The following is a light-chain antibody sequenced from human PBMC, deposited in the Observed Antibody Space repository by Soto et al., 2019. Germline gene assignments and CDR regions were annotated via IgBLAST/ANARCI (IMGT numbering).Light chain of an antibody. CDR3: ATWDDSLDAWV. V-gene: IGLV1-44*01. CDR1: SSNIGRNT. J-gene: IGLJ3*02. Sequence: QSVLTQPPSASGTPGQRVTVSCSGSSSNIGRNTVHWYQQLPGTAPKLLISSNNQRPSGVPDRFSGSKSGTSASLAISGLQSEDKADYYCATWDDSLDAWVFGGGTKLTVL. CDR2: SNN.